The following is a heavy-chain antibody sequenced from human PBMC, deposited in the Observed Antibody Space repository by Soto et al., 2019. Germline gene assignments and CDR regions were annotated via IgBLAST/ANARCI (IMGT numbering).Heavy chain of an antibody. CDR1: GYTFTSYG. Sequence: VASVKVSCKASGYTFTSYGSSWVRQAPGQGLEWMGWISAYNGNTNYAQKLQGRVTMTTDTSTSTAYMELRSLRSDDTAVYYCARDYCSSTSCYENYYYGMDVWGQGTTVTVSS. CDR3: ARDYCSSTSCYENYYYGMDV. D-gene: IGHD2-2*01. V-gene: IGHV1-18*01. J-gene: IGHJ6*02. CDR2: ISAYNGNT.